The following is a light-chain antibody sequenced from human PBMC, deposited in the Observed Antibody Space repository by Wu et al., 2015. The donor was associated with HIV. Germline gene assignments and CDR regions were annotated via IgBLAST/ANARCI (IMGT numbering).Light chain of an antibody. Sequence: AIQMTQSPSSLSASVGDRVTITCRASQGIRNELGWYQQKPGKAPKVLISSASTLQSGVPSRFSGSGSGTGFTLTISSLQPEDFATYYCLQHYNYPWTFGQGTKVEIK. CDR1: QGIRNE. CDR3: LQHYNYPWT. CDR2: SAS. J-gene: IGKJ1*01. V-gene: IGKV1-6*01.